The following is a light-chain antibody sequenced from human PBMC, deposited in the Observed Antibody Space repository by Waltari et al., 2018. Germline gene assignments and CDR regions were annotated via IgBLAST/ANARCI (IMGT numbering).Light chain of an antibody. Sequence: DIQMTQSPSSLAAPVGDRVSITFRASLSSSRFVNWYQQKPGKAPQLLIHGATSLQSGVPSRFSGSGSGTEFTLTITSLQREDLGTYYCQQSYSPPPTFGQGTKVE. CDR1: LSSSRF. CDR3: QQSYSPPPT. V-gene: IGKV1-39*01. CDR2: GAT. J-gene: IGKJ1*01.